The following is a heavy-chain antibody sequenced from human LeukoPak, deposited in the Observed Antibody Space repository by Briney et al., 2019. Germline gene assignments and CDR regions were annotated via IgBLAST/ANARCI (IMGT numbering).Heavy chain of an antibody. CDR3: AREQGYSSSWSTIDY. V-gene: IGHV3-11*04. D-gene: IGHD6-13*01. J-gene: IGHJ4*02. CDR2: IGSGGSPI. CDR1: GFTFSHFF. Sequence: PGGSLRLSCAASGFTFSHFFMTWIRQAPGKGLECVSYIGSGGSPIYYADSVKGRFTISRDNAKNSLYLQMNSLRAEDTAVYYCAREQGYSSSWSTIDYWGQGTLVTVSS.